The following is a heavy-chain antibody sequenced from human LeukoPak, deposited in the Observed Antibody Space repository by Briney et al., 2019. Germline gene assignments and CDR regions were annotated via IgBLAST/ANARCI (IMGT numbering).Heavy chain of an antibody. D-gene: IGHD4-23*01. Sequence: GESLQISGKGSEYSFTSYGLGGARQMPGKGLEWMGIIYPGDSDTRYSPSFQGQVTISADKSISTAYLQWSSLKASDTAMYYCARRNGGNSGGNYFDYWGQGTLVTVSS. V-gene: IGHV5-51*01. CDR2: IYPGDSDT. J-gene: IGHJ4*02. CDR1: EYSFTSYG. CDR3: ARRNGGNSGGNYFDY.